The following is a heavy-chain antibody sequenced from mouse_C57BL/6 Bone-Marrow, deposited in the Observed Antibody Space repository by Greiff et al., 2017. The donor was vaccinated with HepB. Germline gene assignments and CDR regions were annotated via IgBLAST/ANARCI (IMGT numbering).Heavy chain of an antibody. D-gene: IGHD2-5*01. J-gene: IGHJ3*01. V-gene: IGHV1-39*01. Sequence: EVKLQESGPELVKPGASVKISCKASGYSFTDYNMNWVKQSNGKSLEWIGVINPNYGTTSYNQKFKGKATLTVDQSSSTAYMQLNSLTSEDSAVYYCARGAYYSNYGFAYWGQGTLVTVSA. CDR2: INPNYGTT. CDR3: ARGAYYSNYGFAY. CDR1: GYSFTDYN.